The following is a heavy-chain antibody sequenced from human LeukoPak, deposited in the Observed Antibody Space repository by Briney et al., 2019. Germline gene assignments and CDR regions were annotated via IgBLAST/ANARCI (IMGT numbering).Heavy chain of an antibody. J-gene: IGHJ3*02. Sequence: SETLSLACTVSGVSISSGSYYWSRIRQPAGKGLEWIGRIYTSGSTNYNPSLKSRVTISVDTSKNQFSLKLSSVTAADTAVYYCARADWVTLLDAFDIWGQGTLVTVPS. CDR2: IYTSGST. V-gene: IGHV4-61*02. D-gene: IGHD3-9*01. CDR1: GVSISSGSYY. CDR3: ARADWVTLLDAFDI.